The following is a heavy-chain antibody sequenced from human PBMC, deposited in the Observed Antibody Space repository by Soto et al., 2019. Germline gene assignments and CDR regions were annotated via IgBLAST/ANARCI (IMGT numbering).Heavy chain of an antibody. D-gene: IGHD4-17*01. CDR1: GLTFSSYG. V-gene: IGHV3-33*01. J-gene: IGHJ5*02. Sequence: GXSLRLCCAASGLTFSSYGMHWFRQAPGKGLEWVAVIWYDGSNKYYADSVKGRFTISRDNSKNTLYLQMNSLRAEDTAVYYCARDSLLPPNDCGDYRWFDPWCKGTLVTVSS. CDR2: IWYDGSNK. CDR3: ARDSLLPPNDCGDYRWFDP.